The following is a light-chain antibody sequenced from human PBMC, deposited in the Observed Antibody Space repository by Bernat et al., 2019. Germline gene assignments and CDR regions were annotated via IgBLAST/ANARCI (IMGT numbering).Light chain of an antibody. J-gene: IGLJ3*02. V-gene: IGLV2-23*02. CDR1: SSDIGSYNL. CDR3: CSSAGGISWV. CDR2: EVT. Sequence: QSALTQPASVSGSPGQSIIISCTGTSSDIGSYNLVSWYQQHPGKAPKLMIYEVTKRPSGVSNRFSCSKSGDAASLTISGLQPEDEADYYCCSSAGGISWVFGGGTKLTVL.